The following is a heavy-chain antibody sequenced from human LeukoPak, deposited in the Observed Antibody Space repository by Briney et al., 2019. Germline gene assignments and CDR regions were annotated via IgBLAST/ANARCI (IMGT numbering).Heavy chain of an antibody. CDR2: IYHSGST. D-gene: IGHD5-18*01. CDR1: GGYISSGGYF. V-gene: IGHV4-30-2*01. Sequence: PSQTLSLTCAVSGGYISSGGYFWSWIRQPPGKGLERIGYIYHSGSTYYNPSLKSRVTISVDRSKIQFSLKLSSVTAADTAVYYGASTRGYSEGKHCPFNYWGQGTLVTVSS. J-gene: IGHJ4*02. CDR3: ASTRGYSEGKHCPFNY.